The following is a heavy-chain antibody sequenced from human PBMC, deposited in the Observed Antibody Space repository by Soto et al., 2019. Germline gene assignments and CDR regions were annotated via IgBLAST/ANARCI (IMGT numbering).Heavy chain of an antibody. CDR3: ARDPWDAGGVTLDY. Sequence: ASVKVSCKPAGYTFTNYYIQWVRQAPGQGLEWMGWINPNDGGTNYAQKFQGRVAVTMDTSISSAYLELYRLTSDDTAVYYCARDPWDAGGVTLDYWGQGTLVTVSS. CDR2: INPNDGGT. CDR1: GYTFTNYY. D-gene: IGHD3-16*01. J-gene: IGHJ4*02. V-gene: IGHV1-2*02.